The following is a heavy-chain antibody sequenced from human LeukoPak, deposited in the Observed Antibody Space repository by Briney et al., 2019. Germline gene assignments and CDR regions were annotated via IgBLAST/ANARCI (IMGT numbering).Heavy chain of an antibody. D-gene: IGHD2-2*03. CDR1: GYTFTVYY. CDR3: ARVYGYCSSTSCDRGAYYYYYMDV. CDR2: INPNSGGT. Sequence: ASVTVSFKASGYTFTVYYIHWVRQAPGQGLEWMGWINPNSGGTNYAQNFQGRVTMTRDTSISTAYMELSRLRSDDTAVYYCARVYGYCSSTSCDRGAYYYYYMDVWGKGTTVTVSS. J-gene: IGHJ6*03. V-gene: IGHV1-2*02.